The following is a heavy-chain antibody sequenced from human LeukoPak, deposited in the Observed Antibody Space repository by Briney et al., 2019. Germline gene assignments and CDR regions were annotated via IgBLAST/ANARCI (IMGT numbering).Heavy chain of an antibody. V-gene: IGHV3-30-3*01. CDR3: ARDPSWDTYYYDSSGAFDI. D-gene: IGHD3-22*01. J-gene: IGHJ3*02. CDR2: ISDDGSNK. CDR1: GFTFSSYA. Sequence: GGSLRLSCAASGFTFSSYAMHWVRQAPGKGLEWVAVISDDGSNKYYADSVKGRFTISRDNSKNTLYLQMNSLRAEDTAVYYCARDPSWDTYYYDSSGAFDIWGQGTMVTVSS.